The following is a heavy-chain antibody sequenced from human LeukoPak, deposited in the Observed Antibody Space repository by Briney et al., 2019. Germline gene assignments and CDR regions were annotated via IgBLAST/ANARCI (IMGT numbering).Heavy chain of an antibody. J-gene: IGHJ4*02. D-gene: IGHD3-3*01. Sequence: SETLSLTCTVSGGSVSSGSYYWSWLRQHPGKGLEWIGYIYYSGSTYYNPSLKSRVTISVDTSKNQFSLKLSSVTAADTAVYYCARAGGFFSPFGYWGQGTLVTVSS. CDR1: GGSVSSGSYY. V-gene: IGHV4-31*03. CDR2: IYYSGST. CDR3: ARAGGFFSPFGY.